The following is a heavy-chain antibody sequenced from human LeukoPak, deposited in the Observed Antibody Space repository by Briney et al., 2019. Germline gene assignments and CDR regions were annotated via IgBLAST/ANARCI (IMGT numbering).Heavy chain of an antibody. CDR2: IYPGNSDT. Sequence: GESLKIPRKGSGYIFSSYWIGWVRQTPGKGLERMGMIYPGNSDTTYSPSFKGQVTISADRSITTAYLQWSSLKASDTAMYYCARSPRDGYSDGVDDIWGQGTMVTVSS. V-gene: IGHV5-51*01. CDR1: GYIFSSYW. CDR3: ARSPRDGYSDGVDDI. D-gene: IGHD5-24*01. J-gene: IGHJ3*02.